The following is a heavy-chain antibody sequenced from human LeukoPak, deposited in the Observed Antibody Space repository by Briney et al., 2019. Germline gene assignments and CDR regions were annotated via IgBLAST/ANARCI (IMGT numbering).Heavy chain of an antibody. CDR3: ASLDSRIGAFDI. CDR1: GFTFSSYG. D-gene: IGHD3-22*01. CDR2: ISYDGSNK. V-gene: IGHV3-30*03. J-gene: IGHJ3*02. Sequence: GGSLRLSCAASGFTFSSYGMHWVRQAPGKGLEWVAVISYDGSNKYYADSVKGRFTIFRDNSKNTLYLQMNSLRAEDTAVYYCASLDSRIGAFDIWGQGTMVTVSS.